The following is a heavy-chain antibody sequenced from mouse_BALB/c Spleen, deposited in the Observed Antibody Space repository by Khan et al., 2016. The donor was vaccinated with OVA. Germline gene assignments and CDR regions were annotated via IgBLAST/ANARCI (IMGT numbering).Heavy chain of an antibody. Sequence: EVQLQESGAELVRSGASVKLSCTASGFNIKDYNMHWVKQRPEQGLEWIGWIDPENGDTEYAPKFQGKATMNADTSSNTAYLQFSSLTSEDTAVYYCNAFPDYYGRDWFAYWGQGTLVTVSA. V-gene: IGHV14-4*02. CDR1: GFNIKDYN. J-gene: IGHJ3*01. CDR2: IDPENGDT. CDR3: NAFPDYYGRDWFAY. D-gene: IGHD1-1*01.